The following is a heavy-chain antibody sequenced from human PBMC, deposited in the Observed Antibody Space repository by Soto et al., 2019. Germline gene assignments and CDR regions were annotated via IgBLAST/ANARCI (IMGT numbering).Heavy chain of an antibody. Sequence: PGGSLRLSCAASGFTFSNYWMHLVRQAPGKGLVWVSRISSDGGSTDYADYVKGRFTISSNNAKNTLYLQMNRLTADDTAVYYCVRDHRREYWGQGTMVTVAS. CDR3: VRDHRREY. CDR2: ISSDGGST. J-gene: IGHJ4*02. D-gene: IGHD1-26*01. V-gene: IGHV3-74*01. CDR1: GFTFSNYW.